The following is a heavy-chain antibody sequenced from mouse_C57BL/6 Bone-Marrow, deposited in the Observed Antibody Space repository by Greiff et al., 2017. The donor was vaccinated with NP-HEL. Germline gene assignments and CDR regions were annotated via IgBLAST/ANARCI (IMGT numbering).Heavy chain of an antibody. CDR1: GYAFSSSW. CDR3: ARGGGLRRGRHFDY. CDR2: IYPGDGDT. Sequence: QVQLQQSGPELVKPGASVKISCKASGYAFSSSWMNWVKQRPGKGLEWIGRIYPGDGDTNYNGKFKGKATLTADKSSSTAYMQLSSLTSEDSAVYFCARGGGLRRGRHFDYWGQGTTLTVSS. V-gene: IGHV1-82*01. J-gene: IGHJ2*01. D-gene: IGHD2-2*01.